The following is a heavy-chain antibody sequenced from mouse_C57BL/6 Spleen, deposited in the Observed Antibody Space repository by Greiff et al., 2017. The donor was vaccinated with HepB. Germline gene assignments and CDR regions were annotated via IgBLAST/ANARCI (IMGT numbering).Heavy chain of an antibody. CDR3: TRWVTTTMDY. CDR2: IDPETGGT. V-gene: IGHV1-15*01. CDR1: GYTFTDYE. Sequence: QVQLQQSGAELVRPGASVTLSCKASGYTFTDYEMHWVKQTPVHGLEWIGAIDPETGGTAYNQKFKGKAILTADKSSSTAYMELRSLTSEDSAVYYCTRWVTTTMDYWGQGTSVTVSS. D-gene: IGHD2-2*01. J-gene: IGHJ4*01.